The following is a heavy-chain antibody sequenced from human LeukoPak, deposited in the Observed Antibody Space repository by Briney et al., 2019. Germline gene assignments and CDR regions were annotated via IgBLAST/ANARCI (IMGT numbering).Heavy chain of an antibody. CDR1: GGTFSSYA. D-gene: IGHD5-12*01. Sequence: ASGKVSCKASGGTFSSYAIRWVRQAPGQGLGWMGRIIPILGIANYAQKFQGRVTITADKSTSTAYMELSSLRSEDTAVYYCASSGGIVATISPPFDYWGQGTLVTVSS. V-gene: IGHV1-69*04. CDR3: ASSGGIVATISPPFDY. CDR2: IIPILGIA. J-gene: IGHJ4*02.